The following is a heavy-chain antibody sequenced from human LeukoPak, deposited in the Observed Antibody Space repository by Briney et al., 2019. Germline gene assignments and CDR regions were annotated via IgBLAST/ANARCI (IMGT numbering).Heavy chain of an antibody. D-gene: IGHD1-26*01. CDR3: ARESQWEPLNPHYYYYGMDV. CDR2: IIPIFGTA. Sequence: GASVKVSCKASGGTFSSYAISWVRQAPGQGLEWMGGIIPIFGTANYAQKFQGRVTITADESTSTAYMELSSLRSEDTAVYYCARESQWEPLNPHYYYYGMDVWGQGTTVTVSS. CDR1: GGTFSSYA. J-gene: IGHJ6*02. V-gene: IGHV1-69*13.